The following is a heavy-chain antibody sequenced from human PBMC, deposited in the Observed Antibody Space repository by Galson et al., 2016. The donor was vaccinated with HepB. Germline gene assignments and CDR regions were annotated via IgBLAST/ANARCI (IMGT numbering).Heavy chain of an antibody. CDR1: GFTFSSYG. V-gene: IGHV3-23*01. Sequence: SLRLSCAASGFTFSSYGMSWVRQAPAKGLEWVSATSGSGGSTYFADSVKGRFTVSRDNSKNTLYLQMNSLRAEDTAVYYCAKGKFDWLFPYDAFDIWGQGTMVTVS. CDR2: TSGSGGST. D-gene: IGHD3-9*01. J-gene: IGHJ3*02. CDR3: AKGKFDWLFPYDAFDI.